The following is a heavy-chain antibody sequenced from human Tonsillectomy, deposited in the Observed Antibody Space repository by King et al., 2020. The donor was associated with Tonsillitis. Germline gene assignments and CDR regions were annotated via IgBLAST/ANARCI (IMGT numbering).Heavy chain of an antibody. Sequence: VQLVESGGGLVKPGGSLRLSCAASGFTFSSYSMNWVRQAPGKGLEWVSSISSSSSYIYYADSVKGRFTISRDNAKKSPYLQMNSLRAEDTAVYYCARASLRALYYFYGMDVWGQGTTVTVSS. CDR1: GFTFSSYS. CDR2: ISSSSSYI. V-gene: IGHV3-21*01. J-gene: IGHJ6*02. CDR3: ARASLRALYYFYGMDV.